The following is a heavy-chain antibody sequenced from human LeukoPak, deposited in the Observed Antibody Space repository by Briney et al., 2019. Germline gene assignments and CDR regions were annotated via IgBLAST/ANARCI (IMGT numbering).Heavy chain of an antibody. CDR2: IYPGDSDT. CDR1: GYSFTSYW. CDR3: AKIDRQYCSRSSCYALDY. V-gene: IGHV5-51*01. D-gene: IGHD2-2*01. Sequence: GESLKISCKCSGYSFTSYWIGWVRQMPGKGLEWMGIIYPGDSDTRYSPSFQGQVTISVDKSISTAYLRWSSLKASDTAIYYCAKIDRQYCSRSSCYALDYWGQGTQDTVSS. J-gene: IGHJ4*02.